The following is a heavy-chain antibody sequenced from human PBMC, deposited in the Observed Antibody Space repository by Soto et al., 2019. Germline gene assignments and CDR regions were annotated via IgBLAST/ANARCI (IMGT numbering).Heavy chain of an antibody. CDR2: IHHTGST. Sequence: QVQLQESGPGLVKPSGTLSLTCAVSGASIISENWWTWVRQSPGKGLEWIGEIHHTGSTTYNPSLDSRVTMSVDKSTNHFSLILSSVTAADTALYYCAKSWELRRVFASWGQGTLVTVSS. CDR3: AKSWELRRVFAS. D-gene: IGHD1-26*01. CDR1: GASIISENW. J-gene: IGHJ4*02. V-gene: IGHV4-4*02.